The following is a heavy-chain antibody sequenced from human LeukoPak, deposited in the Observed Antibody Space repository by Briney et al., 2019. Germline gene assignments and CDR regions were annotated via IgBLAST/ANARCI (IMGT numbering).Heavy chain of an antibody. V-gene: IGHV3-7*01. CDR3: ARDDSSGFIDY. D-gene: IGHD6-19*01. CDR1: GFTFGNSW. Sequence: GGSLRLSCAASGFTFGNSWVHWVRQAPGKGLEWVANIKQDGSEKYYVDSVKGRFTISRDNAKNSLYLQMNSLRAEDTAVYYCARDDSSGFIDYWGRGTLVTVSS. CDR2: IKQDGSEK. J-gene: IGHJ4*02.